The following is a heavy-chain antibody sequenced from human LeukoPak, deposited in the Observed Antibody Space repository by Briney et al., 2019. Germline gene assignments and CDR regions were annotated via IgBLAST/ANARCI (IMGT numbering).Heavy chain of an antibody. J-gene: IGHJ4*02. CDR3: ARENHDYGDFSFFDY. CDR2: IYYSGST. D-gene: IGHD4-17*01. Sequence: SETLSLTCTVSGGSISSYYWSWIRQPPGKGLGWVGYIYYSGSTNYNPPLKSRVTISVDTSKNQFSLKLSSATAADTAVYYCARENHDYGDFSFFDYWGQGTLVTVSS. CDR1: GGSISSYY. V-gene: IGHV4-59*01.